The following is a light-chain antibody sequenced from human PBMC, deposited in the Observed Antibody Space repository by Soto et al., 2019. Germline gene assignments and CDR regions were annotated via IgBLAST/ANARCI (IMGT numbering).Light chain of an antibody. CDR2: AAS. Sequence: DIQLTQSPSFLSASLGDRVTITCRASQGINIFLAWFQQKPGKAPNLLISAASTFQSGVPSRFSGSGSETEFYLTITILQPEDSATYYCQQRNSYPRTFGNGTKVQI. V-gene: IGKV1-9*01. CDR3: QQRNSYPRT. J-gene: IGKJ2*01. CDR1: QGINIF.